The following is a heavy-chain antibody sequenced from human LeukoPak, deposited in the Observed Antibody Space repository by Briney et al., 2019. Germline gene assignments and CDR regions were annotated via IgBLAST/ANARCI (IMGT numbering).Heavy chain of an antibody. CDR2: ISYDGNRK. J-gene: IGHJ6*02. Sequence: GGSLRLSCAASGFTFSKHVIHWVRQAPGKGLEWVAMISYDGNRKYYADSVKGRFTISRDNSESTLFLQMNNLRAEDTALYHCAKDYYGSENHLTGMDVWGQGTTVTVSS. CDR3: AKDYYGSENHLTGMDV. V-gene: IGHV3-30*18. CDR1: GFTFSKHV. D-gene: IGHD3-10*01.